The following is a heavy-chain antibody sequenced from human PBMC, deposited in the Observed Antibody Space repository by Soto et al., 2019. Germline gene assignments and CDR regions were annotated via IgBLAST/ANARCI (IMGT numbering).Heavy chain of an antibody. Sequence: QVQLQESGPGLVKPSQTLSLTCTVSGGSISSGGYYWSWIRQHPGKGLEWIGYIYYSGSTYYNPSLKSRVTISVDTSKNQFSLKLSSVTAADTAVYYCARGTYYYDSSGYLYYYYYYGMDVWGQGTTVTVSS. V-gene: IGHV4-31*03. J-gene: IGHJ6*02. CDR1: GGSISSGGYY. CDR3: ARGTYYYDSSGYLYYYYYYGMDV. D-gene: IGHD3-22*01. CDR2: IYYSGST.